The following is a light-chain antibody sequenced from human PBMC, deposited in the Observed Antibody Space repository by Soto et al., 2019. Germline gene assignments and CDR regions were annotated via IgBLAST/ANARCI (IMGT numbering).Light chain of an antibody. CDR3: HQFGSSPLDT. CDR2: RAS. Sequence: EIVLTQSPGTLSLSPGERATLSCRASQTISSSLLAWYQQKPGQAPRLLIYRASRRTPGIPDRFSGSGSWTDFTLTISRLEPEDFAVYYCHQFGSSPLDTFRPGTKVEIK. CDR1: QTISSSL. V-gene: IGKV3-20*01. J-gene: IGKJ3*01.